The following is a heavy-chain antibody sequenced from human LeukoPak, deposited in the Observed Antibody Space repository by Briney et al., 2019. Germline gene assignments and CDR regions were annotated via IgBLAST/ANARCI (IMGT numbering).Heavy chain of an antibody. D-gene: IGHD2-2*01. Sequence: ASVKVSCKASGYTFTSYGISWVRQAPGQGREWMGWISAYNGNTNYAQKLQGRVTMPTDTSTSTAYMELRSLRSDDTAVYYCARDIVVVPAADFLVSNWFDPWGQGTLVTVSS. CDR1: GYTFTSYG. V-gene: IGHV1-18*01. CDR3: ARDIVVVPAADFLVSNWFDP. J-gene: IGHJ5*02. CDR2: ISAYNGNT.